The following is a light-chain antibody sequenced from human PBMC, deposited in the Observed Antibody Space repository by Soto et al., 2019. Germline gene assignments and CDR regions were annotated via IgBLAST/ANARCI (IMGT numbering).Light chain of an antibody. Sequence: QSALTQPHSVSGSPGQSVTISCTETSSDVGGYNYVSWYQQHPGKAPKLMIYDVSKRPSGVPDRFSGSKSGNTASLTISGLQAEDEADYYCCSYAGSYVFGTGTKVTVL. V-gene: IGLV2-11*01. CDR3: CSYAGSYV. CDR1: SSDVGGYNY. CDR2: DVS. J-gene: IGLJ1*01.